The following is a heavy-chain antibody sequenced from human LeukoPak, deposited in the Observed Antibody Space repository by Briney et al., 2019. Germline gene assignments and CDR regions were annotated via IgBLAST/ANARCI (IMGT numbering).Heavy chain of an antibody. CDR3: ARVTTRYYDFWSSYPPVWDWFDP. V-gene: IGHV4-39*07. J-gene: IGHJ5*02. Sequence: SETLSLTCTVSGGSISSSSYYWGWIRQPPGKGLEWIGSIYYSGSTYYNPSLKSRVTISVDTSKNQFSLKLSSVTAADTAVYYCARVTTRYYDFWSSYPPVWDWFDPWGQGTLVTVSS. D-gene: IGHD3-3*01. CDR2: IYYSGST. CDR1: GGSISSSSYY.